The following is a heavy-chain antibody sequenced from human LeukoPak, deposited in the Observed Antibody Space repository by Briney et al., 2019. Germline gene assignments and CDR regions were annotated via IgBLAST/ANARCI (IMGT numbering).Heavy chain of an antibody. V-gene: IGHV3-48*04. J-gene: IGHJ4*02. CDR1: GFTFSSYD. Sequence: PGGSLKLSCAASGFTFSSYDMNWVRQAPGKGLEWVSYISPSSTRIDYAASVRGRFTISRDNAKRSLFLQVNSLRAEDTAVYYCARMNYVSTGWGAPFDDWGQGTLVTVSS. CDR3: ARMNYVSTGWGAPFDD. D-gene: IGHD1-7*01. CDR2: ISPSSTRI.